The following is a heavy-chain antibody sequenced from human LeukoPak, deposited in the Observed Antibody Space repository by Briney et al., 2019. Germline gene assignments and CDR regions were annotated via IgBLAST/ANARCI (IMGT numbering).Heavy chain of an antibody. J-gene: IGHJ4*02. CDR1: GGSPTSYY. CDR3: ARERNWNYEGFDY. Sequence: PSETLSLTRILSGGSPTSYYWSWIRPPAQAGLGWVGRIYTSVSTNYNPSLKSRVTTPVAKSKNQFSLNLSSVTAAHTARYYFARERNWNYEGFDYWGQGTLVTVSS. D-gene: IGHD1-7*01. V-gene: IGHV4-4*07. CDR2: IYTSVST.